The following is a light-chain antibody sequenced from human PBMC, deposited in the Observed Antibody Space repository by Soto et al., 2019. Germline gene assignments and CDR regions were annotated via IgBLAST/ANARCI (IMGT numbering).Light chain of an antibody. CDR1: SSDVGSYNL. Sequence: QSALTQPASVSGSPGQSITISCTGTSSDVGSYNLVSWYQQHPGKAPKLMIYEGSKRPSGVSNRFSGSKSGNTASLTISGLQAEDEADYYCQSYDSSLSCVVFGGGTKLTVL. CDR2: EGS. CDR3: QSYDSSLSCVV. V-gene: IGLV2-14*02. J-gene: IGLJ2*01.